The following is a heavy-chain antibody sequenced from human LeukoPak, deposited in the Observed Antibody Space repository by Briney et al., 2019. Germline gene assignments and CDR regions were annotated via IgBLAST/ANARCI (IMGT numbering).Heavy chain of an antibody. V-gene: IGHV3-20*04. CDR3: AKSRTGIAAAPIDY. D-gene: IGHD6-13*01. CDR1: GFTFDDYG. J-gene: IGHJ4*02. CDR2: INWNGGST. Sequence: PGGSLRLSCAASGFTFDDYGMSWVRQAPGKGLEWVSGINWNGGSTGYADSVKGRFTISRDNAKNSLYLQMNSLRAEDMALYYCAKSRTGIAAAPIDYWGQGTLVTVSS.